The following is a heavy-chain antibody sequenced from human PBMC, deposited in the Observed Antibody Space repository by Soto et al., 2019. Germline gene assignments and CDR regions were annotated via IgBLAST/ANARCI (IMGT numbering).Heavy chain of an antibody. CDR1: GFTFSSYA. V-gene: IGHV3-30-3*01. J-gene: IGHJ4*02. CDR3: ARDRDSSSWYVDF. D-gene: IGHD6-13*01. CDR2: ISYDGSNK. Sequence: QVQLVESGGGVVQPGRSLRLSCAASGFTFSSYAMHWVRQAPGKGLEWVAVISYDGSNKYYADSVKGRFTISRDNSKNARYVQMNSLRAEDTAVYYCARDRDSSSWYVDFWGQGTLVTVSS.